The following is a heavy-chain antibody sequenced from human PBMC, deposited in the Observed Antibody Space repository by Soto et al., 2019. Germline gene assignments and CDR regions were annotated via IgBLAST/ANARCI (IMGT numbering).Heavy chain of an antibody. CDR3: ARDKNGSGFSGMDV. Sequence: ASVKVSCKASGYTFTSYAMHWVRQAPGQRLEWMGWINAGNGNTKYSQKFQGRVTITRDTSASTAYMELSSLRSEDTAVYYCARDKNGSGFSGMDVWGQGTTVTVSS. V-gene: IGHV1-3*01. CDR1: GYTFTSYA. J-gene: IGHJ6*02. CDR2: INAGNGNT. D-gene: IGHD3-10*01.